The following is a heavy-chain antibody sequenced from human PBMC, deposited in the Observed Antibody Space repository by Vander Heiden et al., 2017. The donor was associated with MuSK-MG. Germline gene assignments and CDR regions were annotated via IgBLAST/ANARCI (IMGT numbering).Heavy chain of an antibody. Sequence: QVQLVESGGGVVQPGGSVRLSCAASGFTSSSYGMHWVRQAPGKGLEWVAFIRYDGSKKYYADSVKGRFTISRDNSKNTLYLQMNSLRAEDTAVYYCAKDRGFYMDVWGKGTTVTVSS. D-gene: IGHD3-10*01. V-gene: IGHV3-30*02. CDR1: GFTSSSYG. CDR2: IRYDGSKK. CDR3: AKDRGFYMDV. J-gene: IGHJ6*03.